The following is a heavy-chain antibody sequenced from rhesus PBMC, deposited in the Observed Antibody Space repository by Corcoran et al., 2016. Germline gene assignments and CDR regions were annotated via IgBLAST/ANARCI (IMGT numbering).Heavy chain of an antibody. D-gene: IGHD6-31*01. CDR3: AGWYSSGLGY. CDR2: ISSGGGST. J-gene: IGHJ4*01. CDR1: GFTFSDYY. V-gene: IGHV3-59*01. Sequence: EVQLVESGGGLAKPGGSLRLSCAASGFTFSDYYMHWVRQASGKGLEWVARISSGGGSTWYADSGKCRCTIFRENAKNSLYLQMHSLRAEDTAVYYCAGWYSSGLGYWGQGVLVTVSS.